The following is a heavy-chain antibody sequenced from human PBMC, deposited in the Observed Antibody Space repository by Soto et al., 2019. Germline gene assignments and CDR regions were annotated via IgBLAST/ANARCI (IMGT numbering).Heavy chain of an antibody. J-gene: IGHJ4*02. CDR2: IYHSGST. V-gene: IGHV4-30-2*01. D-gene: IGHD4-17*01. CDR3: ARDNRLTVTTSYFDY. Sequence: SETLSLTCAVSGGSISSGGYSWSWIRQPPGKGLEWIGYIYHSGSTYYNPSLKSRVTISVDRSKNQFSLKLSSVTAADTAVYYCARDNRLTVTTSYFDYWGQGTLVTVSS. CDR1: GGSISSGGYS.